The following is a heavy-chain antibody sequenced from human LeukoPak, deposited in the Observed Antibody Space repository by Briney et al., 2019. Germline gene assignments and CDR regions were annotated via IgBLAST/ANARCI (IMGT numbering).Heavy chain of an antibody. CDR3: AKGGSSSLYYYYYMDV. Sequence: GGSLRLSCAASGFTFSSYGMSWVRQAPGKGLEWVSAISGSGGSTYYADSVKGRFTIFRDNSKNTLYLQMNSLRAEDTAVYYCAKGGSSSLYYYYYMDVWGKGTTVTVSS. J-gene: IGHJ6*03. V-gene: IGHV3-23*01. CDR2: ISGSGGST. CDR1: GFTFSSYG. D-gene: IGHD6-6*01.